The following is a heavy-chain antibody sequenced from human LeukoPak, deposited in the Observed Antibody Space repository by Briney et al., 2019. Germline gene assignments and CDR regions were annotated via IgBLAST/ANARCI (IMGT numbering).Heavy chain of an antibody. CDR3: AKDRSIAAAVPRGYFDY. D-gene: IGHD6-13*01. CDR2: IRYDGSNK. V-gene: IGHV3-30*02. J-gene: IGHJ4*02. Sequence: PGGSLRLSCAASGFTFSSYGMHWVRQAPGKGLEWVAFIRYDGSNKYYADSVKGRFTISRDNSKNTLYLQMNSLRAEDTAVYYCAKDRSIAAAVPRGYFDYWGQGTLVTVSS. CDR1: GFTFSSYG.